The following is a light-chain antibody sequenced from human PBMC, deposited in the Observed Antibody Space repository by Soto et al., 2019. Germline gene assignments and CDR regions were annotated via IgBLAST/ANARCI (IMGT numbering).Light chain of an antibody. CDR2: GNS. CDR1: SSNIGAGYV. Sequence: QPVLTQPPSVSGAPGQRVTISCTGSSSNIGAGYVHWYQQLPGTAPKLLIYGNSSRPSGVPDLFSGSKSGTSASLAITGLQAEDEADYYCQSYDSSLSGYVFGTGTQLTVL. J-gene: IGLJ1*01. CDR3: QSYDSSLSGYV. V-gene: IGLV1-40*01.